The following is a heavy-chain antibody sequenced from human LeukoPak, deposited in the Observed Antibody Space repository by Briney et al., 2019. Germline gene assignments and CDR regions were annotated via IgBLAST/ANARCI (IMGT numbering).Heavy chain of an antibody. J-gene: IGHJ3*02. CDR2: IRYDGSNK. D-gene: IGHD5-18*01. V-gene: IGHV3-30*02. Sequence: GGSLRLSCAASGFTFSSYGMHWVRQAPGKGLEWVAFIRYDGSNKYYADSVKGRFTISRDNSKNTLYLQMNSLRAEDTAVYYCARDLSVDMVTAFDIWGQGTMVTVSS. CDR3: ARDLSVDMVTAFDI. CDR1: GFTFSSYG.